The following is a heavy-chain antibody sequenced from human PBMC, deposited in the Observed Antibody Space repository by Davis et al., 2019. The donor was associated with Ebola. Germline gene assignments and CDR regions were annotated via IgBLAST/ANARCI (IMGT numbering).Heavy chain of an antibody. J-gene: IGHJ4*02. D-gene: IGHD6-19*01. V-gene: IGHV4-38-2*02. Sequence: SETLSLTCTVSGYSISSGYYWGWIRQPPGKGLEWIGTIYHSGSTYYNPSLESRVTISLDTSKNQFSLKLSSVTAADTAVYYCARVSAVAGNDYWGQGTLVTVSS. CDR3: ARVSAVAGNDY. CDR2: IYHSGST. CDR1: GYSISSGYY.